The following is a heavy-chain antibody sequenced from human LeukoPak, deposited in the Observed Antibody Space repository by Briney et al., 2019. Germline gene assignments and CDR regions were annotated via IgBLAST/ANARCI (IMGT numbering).Heavy chain of an antibody. CDR3: ARNHYDFWSGYYDFDP. CDR2: IYHSGRT. D-gene: IGHD3-3*01. V-gene: IGHV4-30-2*01. CDR1: GGSISSGGYS. J-gene: IGHJ5*02. Sequence: SETLSLTCAVSGGSISSGGYSWSWIRQPPGKGLEWIGYIYHSGRTYYNPSLKSRVTISVDRSKNQFSLKLSSVTAADTAVYYCARNHYDFWSGYYDFDPWGQGTLVTVSS.